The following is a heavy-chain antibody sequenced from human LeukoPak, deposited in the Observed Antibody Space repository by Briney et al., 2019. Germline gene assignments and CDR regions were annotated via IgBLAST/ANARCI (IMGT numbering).Heavy chain of an antibody. D-gene: IGHD1-7*01. Sequence: GASVKVSCKASGYTFTSYAMHWVRQAPGQRLEWMGWINPNTGGTNYAQKFQGRVTMTRDTSISTAYMDLSRLRSDDTAVYYCVQFELDYWGQGTLVTVSS. CDR3: VQFELDY. J-gene: IGHJ4*02. V-gene: IGHV1-2*02. CDR1: GYTFTSYA. CDR2: INPNTGGT.